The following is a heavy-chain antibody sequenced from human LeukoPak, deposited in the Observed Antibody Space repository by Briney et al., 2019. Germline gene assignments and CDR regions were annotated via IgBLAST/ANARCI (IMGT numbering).Heavy chain of an antibody. V-gene: IGHV4-39*07. CDR3: ARAPQYSYGYGDYYYYMDV. Sequence: SETLSLTCTVSGGSISSSRYYWGWIRQPPGKGLEWIGNIYYSGSTNYNPSLKSRVTISVDTSKNQFSLFSLKLSSVTAADTAVFYCARAPQYSYGYGDYYYYMDVWGKGTTVTVSS. J-gene: IGHJ6*03. CDR2: IYYSGST. D-gene: IGHD5-18*01. CDR1: GGSISSSRYY.